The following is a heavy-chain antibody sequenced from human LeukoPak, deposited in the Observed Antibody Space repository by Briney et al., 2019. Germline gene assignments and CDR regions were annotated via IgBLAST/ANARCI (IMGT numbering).Heavy chain of an antibody. V-gene: IGHV1-18*01. CDR3: ARDPNQYEAVHPFDY. J-gene: IGHJ4*02. D-gene: IGHD6-19*01. CDR1: GYTFTSYG. CDR2: ISTYNGNT. Sequence: ASVKVSCKASGYTFTSYGISWVRQAPGQGLEWMGWISTYNGNTKYSQKLQGRVTMTTDTSTTTVYMELRSLRSDDTAVYYCARDPNQYEAVHPFDYWGQGTLVTVSS.